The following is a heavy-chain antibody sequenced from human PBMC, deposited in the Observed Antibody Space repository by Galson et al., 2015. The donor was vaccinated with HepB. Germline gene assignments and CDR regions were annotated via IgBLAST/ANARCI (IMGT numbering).Heavy chain of an antibody. CDR3: VKLELRGY. Sequence: SLRLSCAASGFTFSSYGMHWVRRAPGKGLEWVAVISYDGSNKYYADSVKGRFTISRDNSKNTLYLQMNSLRAEDTAVYYCVKLELRGYWGQGTLVTVSS. D-gene: IGHD1-7*01. CDR1: GFTFSSYG. J-gene: IGHJ4*02. CDR2: ISYDGSNK. V-gene: IGHV3-30*18.